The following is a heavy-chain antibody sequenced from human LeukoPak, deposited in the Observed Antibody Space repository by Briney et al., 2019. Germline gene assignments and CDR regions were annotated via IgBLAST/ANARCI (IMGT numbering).Heavy chain of an antibody. V-gene: IGHV3-30-3*01. J-gene: IGHJ4*02. CDR1: GFTFSSYA. CDR2: ISYDGSNK. D-gene: IGHD3-9*01. CDR3: ARGLDARDY. Sequence: PGRSLRLSCAASGFTFSSYAMHWVRQAPSKGLEWVAVISYDGSNKYYADSVKGRFTISRDNSKNTLYLQMNSLRAEDTAVYYCARGLDARDYWGQGTLVTVSS.